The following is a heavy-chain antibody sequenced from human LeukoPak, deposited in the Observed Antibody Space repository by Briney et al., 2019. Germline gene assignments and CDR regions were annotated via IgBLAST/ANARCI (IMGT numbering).Heavy chain of an antibody. D-gene: IGHD1-26*01. CDR3: ARGIVGARWGFFDY. V-gene: IGHV4-59*08. CDR1: GGSISSYY. Sequence: PSETLSLTCTVSGGSISSYYWSWIRQPPGKGLEGIGYIYYSGSTNYNPSLKSRVTISVDTSKNQFSLKLSSVTAADTAVYYCARGIVGARWGFFDYWGQGTLVTVSS. CDR2: IYYSGST. J-gene: IGHJ4*02.